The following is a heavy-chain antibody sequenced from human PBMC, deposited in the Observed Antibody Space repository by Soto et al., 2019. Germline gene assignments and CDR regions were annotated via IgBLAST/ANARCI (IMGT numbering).Heavy chain of an antibody. V-gene: IGHV4-30-2*01. Sequence: SETLSLTCAVSGGSISSGGYSWSWIRQPPGKGLEWIGYMYHSGSTNYNPSLKSRVTISIDRSKNQFSLNLNSVTAADTAVYYCTREPDVWGQGTTVTVSS. CDR1: GGSISSGGYS. CDR3: TREPDV. J-gene: IGHJ6*02. CDR2: MYHSGST.